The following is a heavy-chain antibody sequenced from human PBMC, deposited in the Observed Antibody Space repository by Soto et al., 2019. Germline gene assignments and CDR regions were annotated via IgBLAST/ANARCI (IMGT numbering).Heavy chain of an antibody. D-gene: IGHD4-17*01. J-gene: IGHJ4*02. V-gene: IGHV3-23*01. CDR1: GFTFDAHA. CDR2: ISARSIST. CDR3: TTDPYGDYVGY. Sequence: GSLRLSCGASGFTFDAHAMSWVRQAPGKGLEWVSSISARSISTFYADSVKGRFTVSRDNSRNTLYLQMNSLRAEDTAVYYCTTDPYGDYVGYWGQGTLVTVSS.